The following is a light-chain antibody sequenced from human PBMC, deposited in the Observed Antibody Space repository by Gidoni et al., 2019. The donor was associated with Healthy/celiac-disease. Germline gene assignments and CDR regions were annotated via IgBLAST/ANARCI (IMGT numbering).Light chain of an antibody. CDR2: GAS. CDR3: QQYNSWPYT. V-gene: IGKV3-15*01. Sequence: EIVLTQSPATLSVSPGESPTLSCRASQSVSSNLAWYQQKPGQAPKLLIYGASTRATGIPARFSGSGSGTEFTLTISSLQSEDFAVYYCQQYNSWPYTFGQGTKLEIK. CDR1: QSVSSN. J-gene: IGKJ2*01.